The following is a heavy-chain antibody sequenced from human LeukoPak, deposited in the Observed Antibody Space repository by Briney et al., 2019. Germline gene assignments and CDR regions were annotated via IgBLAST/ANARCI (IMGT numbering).Heavy chain of an antibody. CDR1: GGSITNYY. D-gene: IGHD6-13*01. V-gene: IGHV4-4*07. J-gene: IGHJ4*02. CDR3: ARFSSMAAAFDY. CDR2: IYTSGTT. Sequence: SETLSLTCTVSGGSITNYYWSWIRQPAGKGLEWIGRIYTSGTTHYNPSLKSRVTMSVDTSKNQFSLNLSSVTAADTAVYYCARFSSMAAAFDYWGQGTLVTVSS.